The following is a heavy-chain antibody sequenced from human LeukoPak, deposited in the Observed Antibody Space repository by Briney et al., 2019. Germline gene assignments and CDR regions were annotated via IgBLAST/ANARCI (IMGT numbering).Heavy chain of an antibody. D-gene: IGHD2-21*01. V-gene: IGHV3-7*01. Sequence: PGGSLRLSCAASGFTFSSYWMSWVRQAPGKGLDWVANINIDGSEKYYVDSLKGRFTISRDNAKNSLYLQMNSLRAEDTAVYYCVKYGGDLGVAFDCWGQGTLVTVSS. CDR3: VKYGGDLGVAFDC. CDR1: GFTFSSYW. CDR2: INIDGSEK. J-gene: IGHJ4*02.